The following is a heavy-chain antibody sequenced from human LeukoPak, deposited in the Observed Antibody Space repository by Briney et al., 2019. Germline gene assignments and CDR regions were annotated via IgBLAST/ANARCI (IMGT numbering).Heavy chain of an antibody. V-gene: IGHV4-31*03. CDR2: IYYSGST. J-gene: IGHJ4*02. Sequence: PSETLSLTCTVSGGYISSGGYYWSWIRLHPGKGLEWIGYIYYSGSTYYNPSLKSRVTISVDTSKNQFSLKLSSVTAADTAVYYCARASAAGTHLDYWGQGTLVTVSS. CDR1: GGYISSGGYY. CDR3: ARASAAGTHLDY. D-gene: IGHD6-13*01.